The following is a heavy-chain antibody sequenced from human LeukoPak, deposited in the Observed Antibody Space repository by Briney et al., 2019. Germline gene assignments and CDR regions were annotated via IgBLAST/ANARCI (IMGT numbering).Heavy chain of an antibody. V-gene: IGHV1-2*02. CDR3: ARDLGISGWYAPPLGYFDY. J-gene: IGHJ4*02. D-gene: IGHD6-19*01. Sequence: ASVKVSCKASGYTLTGYCMHWVRQAPGQGLEWLGWINTKSGATNYAQNFQGRVTMTRDTSMRKTYMELKRLRSDDTAVYYCARDLGISGWYAPPLGYFDYWGQGTLLTVSS. CDR2: INTKSGAT. CDR1: GYTLTGYC.